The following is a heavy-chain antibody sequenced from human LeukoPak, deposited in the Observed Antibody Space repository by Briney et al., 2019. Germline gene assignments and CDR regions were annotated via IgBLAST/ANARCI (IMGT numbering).Heavy chain of an antibody. CDR3: ARGGPTIFGVPDLKI. Sequence: ASVKVSGKASGYTFTSYDINWVRQATGQGLEWMGWMNPNSGNTGYAQKFQGRVTMTRNTSISTAYMELSSLRSEDTAVYYCARGGPTIFGVPDLKIWGQGTLVTVSS. J-gene: IGHJ4*02. D-gene: IGHD3-3*01. V-gene: IGHV1-8*01. CDR1: GYTFTSYD. CDR2: MNPNSGNT.